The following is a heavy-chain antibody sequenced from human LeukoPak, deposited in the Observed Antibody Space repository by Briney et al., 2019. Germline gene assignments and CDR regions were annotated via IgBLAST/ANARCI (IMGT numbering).Heavy chain of an antibody. V-gene: IGHV1-69*01. CDR1: GGTFSSYA. Sequence: GSSVKVSCKASGGTFSSYAITWVRQAPGQGLGWMGGIIPIFGTANYAQKFQGRVTITADESTSTAYMELSSLRSEDTAVYYCAGYLGSYYYYFDYWGQGTLVTVSS. J-gene: IGHJ4*02. CDR2: IIPIFGTA. CDR3: AGYLGSYYYYFDY. D-gene: IGHD1-26*01.